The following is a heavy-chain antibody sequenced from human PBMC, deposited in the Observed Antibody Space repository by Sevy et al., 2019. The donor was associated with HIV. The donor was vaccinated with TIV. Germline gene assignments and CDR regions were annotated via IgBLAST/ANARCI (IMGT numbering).Heavy chain of an antibody. CDR2: ISSSSSYI. J-gene: IGHJ5*02. V-gene: IGHV3-21*01. D-gene: IGHD3-10*01. CDR3: ARSLGNYYGSGTYQEDWFDP. Sequence: GGSLRLSCAASGFTFSSYWMSWVRQAPGKGLEWVSSISSSSSYIYYTDSVKGRFSISRDNAKNALFLQMNSLRAEDTAVYYCARSLGNYYGSGTYQEDWFDPWGQGTLVTVSS. CDR1: GFTFSSYW.